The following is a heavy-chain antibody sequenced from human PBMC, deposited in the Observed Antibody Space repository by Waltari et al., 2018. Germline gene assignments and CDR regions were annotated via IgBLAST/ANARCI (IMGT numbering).Heavy chain of an antibody. CDR1: GYTFTSYA. D-gene: IGHD3-22*01. CDR3: ARRYYYDSSGPVGDAFDI. Sequence: QVQLVQSGAEVKKPGASVKVSCKASGYTFTSYAMHWVRQASGQRLEWMGWINAGNGNTKYSQKFQGRVTITRDTSASTAYMELSSLRSEDTAVYYCARRYYYDSSGPVGDAFDIWGQGTMVTVSS. CDR2: INAGNGNT. V-gene: IGHV1-3*01. J-gene: IGHJ3*02.